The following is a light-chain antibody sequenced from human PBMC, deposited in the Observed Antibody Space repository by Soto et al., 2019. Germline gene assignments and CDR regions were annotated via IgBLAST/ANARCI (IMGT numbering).Light chain of an antibody. CDR2: EVS. CDR1: SSDVGSYNL. J-gene: IGLJ1*01. Sequence: QSALTQPASVSGSPGQSITISCTGTSSDVGSYNLVSWYQQHPGKAPKLMIYEVSKRPSGVSNRFSGSKSGNTASLTISWLQAEDEADYYCCSYAGSSTFPYVFGTGTKVTV. V-gene: IGLV2-23*02. CDR3: CSYAGSSTFPYV.